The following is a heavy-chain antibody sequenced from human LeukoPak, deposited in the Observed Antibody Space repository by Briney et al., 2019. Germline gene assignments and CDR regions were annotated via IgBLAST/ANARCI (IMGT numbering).Heavy chain of an antibody. V-gene: IGHV4-34*01. D-gene: IGHD6-13*01. J-gene: IGHJ4*02. CDR2: INHSGST. CDR3: ARYSSSWLEYYFDY. CDR1: GGSFSGYY. Sequence: PSETLSLTCAVYGGSFSGYYWSRIRQPPGKGLEWIGEINHSGSTNYNPSLKSRVTISVDTSKNQFSLKLSSVTAADTAVYYCARYSSSWLEYYFDYWGQGTLVTVSS.